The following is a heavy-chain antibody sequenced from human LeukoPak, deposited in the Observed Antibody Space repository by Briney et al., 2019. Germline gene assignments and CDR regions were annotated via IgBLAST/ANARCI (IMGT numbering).Heavy chain of an antibody. CDR1: GYTFTSYY. V-gene: IGHV1-3*01. D-gene: IGHD3-22*01. Sequence: GASVKVSCKASGYTFTSYYMHWLRQAPGQRLDWMGWINGGSGNTKYSPEFQGRVTITRDTSASTGYMELSSLRSEDTAVYYCANPRYDSSGYYYVDWGQGTLVTVSS. CDR3: ANPRYDSSGYYYVD. J-gene: IGHJ4*02. CDR2: INGGSGNT.